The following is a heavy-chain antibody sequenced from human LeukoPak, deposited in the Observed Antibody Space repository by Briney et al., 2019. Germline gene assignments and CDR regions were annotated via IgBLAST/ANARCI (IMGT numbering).Heavy chain of an antibody. CDR1: GYSISSGYY. J-gene: IGHJ6*02. V-gene: IGHV4-38-2*02. CDR3: ARVPYYYDSSGSYSMDV. Sequence: SETLSLTCTVSGYSISSGYYWGWIRQPPGKGLEWIGSIYHSGSTYYNPSLKSRVTILVDTSKNQFSLKLNSVTAADTAVYYCARVPYYYDSSGSYSMDVWGQGTTVTVSS. D-gene: IGHD3-22*01. CDR2: IYHSGST.